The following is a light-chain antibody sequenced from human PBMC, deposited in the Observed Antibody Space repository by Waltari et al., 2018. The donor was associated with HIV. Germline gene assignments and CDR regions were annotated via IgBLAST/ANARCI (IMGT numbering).Light chain of an antibody. J-gene: IGKJ1*01. CDR1: QSISSW. CDR3: QQYNSYSGT. CDR2: KAS. Sequence: DIQMTQSPSTLSAFVGDRVTITCRASQSISSWLAWYQQKPGKAPKLLIYKASSLESGVPSRFSGSGSGTEFTLTISSLQPDDFATYYCQQYNSYSGTFGQGTKVEIK. V-gene: IGKV1-5*03.